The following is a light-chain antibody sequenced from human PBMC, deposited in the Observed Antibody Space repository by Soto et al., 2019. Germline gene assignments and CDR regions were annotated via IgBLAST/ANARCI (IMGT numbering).Light chain of an antibody. CDR1: QSVLYSSNNKNY. Sequence: DLVMTQSPDSLAVSLGERATINCKSSQSVLYSSNNKNYLAWYQQKPGQPPKLLIYWASTRESGVPDRFSGSGSGTDFTLTISSLQAEDVAVYYCQQYYSTPRTFGQGTKV. CDR3: QQYYSTPRT. V-gene: IGKV4-1*01. J-gene: IGKJ1*01. CDR2: WAS.